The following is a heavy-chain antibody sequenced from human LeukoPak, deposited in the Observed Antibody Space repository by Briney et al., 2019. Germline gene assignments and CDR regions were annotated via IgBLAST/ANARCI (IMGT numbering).Heavy chain of an antibody. CDR1: GGSISSYY. V-gene: IGHV4-59*01. D-gene: IGHD3-22*01. CDR3: ARAPYYYDSSGYYFDY. CDR2: IYYSGST. Sequence: SETLSLTCTVSGGSISSYYRSWIRQPPGKGLEWIGYIYYSGSTNYNPSLKSRVTISVDTSKNQFSLKLSSVTAADTAVYYCARAPYYYDSSGYYFDYWGQGTLVTVSS. J-gene: IGHJ4*02.